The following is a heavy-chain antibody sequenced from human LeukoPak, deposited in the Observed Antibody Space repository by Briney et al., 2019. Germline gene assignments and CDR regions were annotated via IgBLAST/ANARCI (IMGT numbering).Heavy chain of an antibody. D-gene: IGHD6-13*01. CDR1: GFTFSSYG. Sequence: GGSLRLSCAASGFTFSSYGMSWVRQAPGKGLEWVSAISGSGGSTYYADSVKGRFTISRDNSKNTLYLQMNSLRAEDTAVYYCARAEGSSWYRPLYYFDYWGQGTLVTVSS. CDR3: ARAEGSSWYRPLYYFDY. V-gene: IGHV3-23*01. J-gene: IGHJ4*02. CDR2: ISGSGGST.